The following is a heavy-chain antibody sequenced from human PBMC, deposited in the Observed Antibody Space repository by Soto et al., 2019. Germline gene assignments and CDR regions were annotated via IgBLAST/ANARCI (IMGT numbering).Heavy chain of an antibody. J-gene: IGHJ4*02. CDR3: ARESEDLSSNLDY. Sequence: QVQLVESGGGVVQPGTSLRLSCAASGFTFRSYGMHWVRQAPGKGLEWLAVISNDGSNKYLADSVKGRLALSRDNSRNTLYLQINSLRVEDTAVYYCARESEDLSSNLDYWGQGTLVTVSS. V-gene: IGHV3-30*03. CDR2: ISNDGSNK. CDR1: GFTFRSYG.